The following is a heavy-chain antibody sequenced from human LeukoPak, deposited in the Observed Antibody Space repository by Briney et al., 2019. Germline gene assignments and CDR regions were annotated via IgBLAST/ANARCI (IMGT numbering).Heavy chain of an antibody. CDR3: ARGSTVIYYFDY. V-gene: IGHV4-4*07. CDR1: GGSISSYY. J-gene: IGHJ4*02. D-gene: IGHD4-17*01. CDR2: IYTSGST. Sequence: SGTLSLTCTVSGGSISSYYWSWIRQPAGKGLEWIGRIYTSGSTNYNPSLKSRVTISVDTSKNQFSLKLSSVTAADTAVYYCARGSTVIYYFDYWGQGTLVTVSS.